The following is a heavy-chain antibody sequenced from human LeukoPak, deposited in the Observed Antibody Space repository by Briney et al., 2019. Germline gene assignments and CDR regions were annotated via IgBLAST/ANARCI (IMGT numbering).Heavy chain of an antibody. V-gene: IGHV3-9*01. D-gene: IGHD5-24*01. CDR3: VKDIAPEFTMYYFDY. CDR2: ISWNSGSI. CDR1: GFTFDDYA. Sequence: GGSLRLSCATSGFTFDDYAMHWVRQAPGKGLEWVSGISWNSGSIGYADSVKGRFTISRNNAKNSLYLQMNSLRAEDTALYYCVKDIAPEFTMYYFDYWGQGTLVTVSS. J-gene: IGHJ4*02.